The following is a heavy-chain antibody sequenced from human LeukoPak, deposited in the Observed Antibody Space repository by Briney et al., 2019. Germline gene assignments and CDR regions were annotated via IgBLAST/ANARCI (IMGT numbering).Heavy chain of an antibody. CDR1: GYTFTSYG. J-gene: IGHJ6*03. CDR3: AGDRFRGRYGGGSYYYYSYMDV. D-gene: IGHD4-23*01. Sequence: ASVKVSCKASGYTFTSYGISWVRQAPGQGLEWMGWISAYNGNTNYAQKLQGRVTMTTDTSTSTAYMELRSLRSDDTAVYYCAGDRFRGRYGGGSYYYYSYMDVWGKGTTVTISS. CDR2: ISAYNGNT. V-gene: IGHV1-18*01.